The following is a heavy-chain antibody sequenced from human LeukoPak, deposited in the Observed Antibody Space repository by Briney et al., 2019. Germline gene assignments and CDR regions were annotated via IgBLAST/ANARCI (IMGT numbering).Heavy chain of an antibody. D-gene: IGHD3-10*01. CDR3: ARGRVHFDY. Sequence: SETLSLTCAVYGVSFSGYYWSWIRQPPGKGLEWIGEINHSGSTNYNPSLKSRVTISVDTSKNQFSLKLSSVTAADTAVYYCARGRVHFDYWGQGTLVTVSS. CDR2: INHSGST. V-gene: IGHV4-34*01. J-gene: IGHJ4*02. CDR1: GVSFSGYY.